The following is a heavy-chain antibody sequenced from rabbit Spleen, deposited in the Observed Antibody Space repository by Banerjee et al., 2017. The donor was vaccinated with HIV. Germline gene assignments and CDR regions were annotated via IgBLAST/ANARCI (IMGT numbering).Heavy chain of an antibody. Sequence: HLKESGGGLVQPGGSLKLSCKASGFDFSHYGVSWVRQAPGKGLEWIGYIDPIFTTTHYASWVNGRFTISRDIDQNTLYLQLNSLTGADTATYFCVRDGAGGSYFALWGPGTLVTVS. J-gene: IGHJ4*01. CDR2: IDPIFTTT. D-gene: IGHD8-1*01. V-gene: IGHV1S7*01. CDR1: GFDFSHYG. CDR3: VRDGAGGSYFAL.